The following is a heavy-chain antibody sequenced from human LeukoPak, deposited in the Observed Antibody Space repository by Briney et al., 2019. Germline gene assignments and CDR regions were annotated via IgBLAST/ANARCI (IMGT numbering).Heavy chain of an antibody. V-gene: IGHV3-23*01. D-gene: IGHD6-19*01. Sequence: GGSLRLSCAASGFTFSSYSMNWVRQAPGKGLEWVSAISGSGGSTYYADSVKGRFTISRDNSKNTLYLQMNSLRAEDTAVYYCARERSGWPSFFDAFDIWGQGTMVTVSS. CDR2: ISGSGGST. J-gene: IGHJ3*02. CDR3: ARERSGWPSFFDAFDI. CDR1: GFTFSSYS.